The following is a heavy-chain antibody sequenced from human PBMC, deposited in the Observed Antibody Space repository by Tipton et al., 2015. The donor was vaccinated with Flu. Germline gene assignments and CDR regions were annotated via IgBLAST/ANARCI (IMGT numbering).Heavy chain of an antibody. V-gene: IGHV3-7*03. D-gene: IGHD2-21*01. J-gene: IGHJ4*02. CDR3: ARQIGGGDCY. Sequence: SLRLSCAASGFTLSSYWMSWVRQAPGKGLEWVANIKQDGSEKYYVDSVKGRFTISRDNAKNPLYLQMSSLRVEDTAVYYCARQIGGGDCYWGQGTLVTVSS. CDR1: GFTLSSYW. CDR2: IKQDGSEK.